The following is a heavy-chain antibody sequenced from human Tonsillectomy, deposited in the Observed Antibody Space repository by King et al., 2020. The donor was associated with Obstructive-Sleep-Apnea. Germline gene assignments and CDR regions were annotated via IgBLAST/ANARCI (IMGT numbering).Heavy chain of an antibody. Sequence: VQLQQWGAGLLKPSETLSLTCAVYGVSFSGYYWSWIRQPPGKGLEWIGEINHSGSTNYNPSLKSRVTLSVDTLKSQFSLRLSSVTAADTAVYYCARDLYIRGGWRFIGYWGQGTLVTVSS. CDR3: ARDLYIRGGWRFIGY. CDR2: INHSGST. V-gene: IGHV4-34*01. CDR1: GVSFSGYY. D-gene: IGHD3-10*02. J-gene: IGHJ4*02.